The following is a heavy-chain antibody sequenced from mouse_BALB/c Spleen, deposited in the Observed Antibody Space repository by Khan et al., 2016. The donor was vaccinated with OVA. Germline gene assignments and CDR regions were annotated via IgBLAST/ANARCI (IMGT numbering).Heavy chain of an antibody. V-gene: IGHV2-6-5*01. CDR2: IWAGGSQ. Sequence: QVQLKESGPGLVAPSQSLSITCTVSGFSLTDYAVSWIRQPPGKGLEWLGVIWAGGSQYYNSALKSRLSIIKDNPRSQVFLHMNSLQTDDTAMYYCAKDPPYYAMDYWGQGISVTVSS. CDR1: GFSLTDYA. CDR3: AKDPPYYAMDY. J-gene: IGHJ4*01.